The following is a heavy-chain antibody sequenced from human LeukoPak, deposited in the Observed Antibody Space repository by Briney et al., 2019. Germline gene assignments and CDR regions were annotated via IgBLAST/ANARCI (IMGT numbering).Heavy chain of an antibody. CDR1: GGSISSGNYY. CDR2: IYTSGTT. J-gene: IGHJ4*02. CDR3: ARGVEVTAIPYYFDY. Sequence: SETLSLTCTVSGGSISSGNYYWTWIRQPAGKGLEWIGHIYTSGTTNYNPSLKSRVTISVDTSKNQFSLKLSSVTAADTAVYYCARGVEVTAIPYYFDYWGQGTLVTVSS. D-gene: IGHD2-21*02. V-gene: IGHV4-61*09.